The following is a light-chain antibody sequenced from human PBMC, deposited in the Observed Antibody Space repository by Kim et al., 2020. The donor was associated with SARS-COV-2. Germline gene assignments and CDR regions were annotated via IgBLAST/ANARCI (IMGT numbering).Light chain of an antibody. Sequence: ASVGDRVTITCRASQSMSSSLAWYQQKPGKAPKLLIYKTSSLESGVPSRFSGSGSGTEFTLTISSLQPDDFATFYCQQYNTYPITYGQGTRLESK. CDR2: KTS. CDR3: QQYNTYPIT. J-gene: IGKJ5*01. CDR1: QSMSSS. V-gene: IGKV1-5*03.